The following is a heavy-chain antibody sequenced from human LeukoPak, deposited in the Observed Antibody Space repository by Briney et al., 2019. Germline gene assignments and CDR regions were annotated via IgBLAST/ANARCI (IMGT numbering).Heavy chain of an antibody. CDR3: ARRGYYYYYMDV. J-gene: IGHJ6*03. Sequence: SETLSLTCTVSGGSISSYYWSWIRQPPGKGLEWIGYIYTSGSTNYNPSLKSRVTISVDTSKNQFSLKLSSVTAADTAVYYCARRGYYYYYMDVWGKGTTVTVSS. CDR2: IYTSGST. CDR1: GGSISSYY. D-gene: IGHD3-10*01. V-gene: IGHV4-4*09.